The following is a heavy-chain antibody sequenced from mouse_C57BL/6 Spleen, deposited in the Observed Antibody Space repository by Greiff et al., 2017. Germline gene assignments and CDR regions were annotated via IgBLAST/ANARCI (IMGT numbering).Heavy chain of an antibody. V-gene: IGHV1-61*01. D-gene: IGHD2-5*01. CDR1: GYTFTSYW. J-gene: IGHJ3*01. Sequence: QVQLQQPGAELVRPGSSVKLSCKASGYTFTSYWMDWVKQRPGQGLEWIGNIYPSDSETHYNQKFKDKATLTVDKSSSTAYMQLSSLTSEDSAVYYCARSYYSNYEIAYWGQGTLGTVSA. CDR3: ARSYYSNYEIAY. CDR2: IYPSDSET.